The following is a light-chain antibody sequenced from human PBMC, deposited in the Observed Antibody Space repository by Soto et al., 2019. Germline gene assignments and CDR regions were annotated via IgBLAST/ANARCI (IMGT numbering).Light chain of an antibody. CDR3: QSYDSSLSYWV. CDR1: SSNIGAGYD. V-gene: IGLV1-40*01. CDR2: GNT. Sequence: QAVVTQPPSVSGAPGQRVTISCTGSSSNIGAGYDVHWCQQLPGTAPKLLVSGNTNRPSGVPDRFSGSKSGTSASLAITGLQAEDEADYYCQSYDSSLSYWVFGGGTKLTVL. J-gene: IGLJ3*02.